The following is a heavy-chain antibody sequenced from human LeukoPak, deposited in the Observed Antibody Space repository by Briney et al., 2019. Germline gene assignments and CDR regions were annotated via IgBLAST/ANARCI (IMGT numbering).Heavy chain of an antibody. J-gene: IGHJ3*02. CDR3: ATHSTVEYCSSTSCYTRVGGTMRAFDI. CDR1: GGSISSYY. CDR2: IYTSGST. Sequence: SETLSLTCTVSGGSISSYYWSWIRQPAGKGLEWIGRIYTSGSTNYNPSLKSRVTMSVDTSKNQFSLKLSSVTAADTAVYYCATHSTVEYCSSTSCYTRVGGTMRAFDIWGQGTMVTVSS. V-gene: IGHV4-4*07. D-gene: IGHD2-2*02.